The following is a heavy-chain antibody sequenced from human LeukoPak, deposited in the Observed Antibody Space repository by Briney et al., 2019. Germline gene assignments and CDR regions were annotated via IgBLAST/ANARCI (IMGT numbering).Heavy chain of an antibody. CDR2: INPSGGST. D-gene: IGHD4-17*01. CDR1: GYIFTSSY. V-gene: IGHV1-46*01. J-gene: IGHJ5*02. Sequence: GASVKVSCKASGYIFTSSYIHWVRQAPGQGLEWMGMINPSGGSTGYAQKFQGRVTMTRGTSISTAYMELSRLRSDDTAVYYCARDHSNYGDNVPFDPWGQGTLVTVSS. CDR3: ARDHSNYGDNVPFDP.